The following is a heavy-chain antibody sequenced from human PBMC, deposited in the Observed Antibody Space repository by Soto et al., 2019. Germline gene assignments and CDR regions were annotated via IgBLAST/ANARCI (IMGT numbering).Heavy chain of an antibody. V-gene: IGHV2-5*02. CDR1: GFSVSTGGVG. CDR3: AHKGGRGAGMDV. Sequence: QITLKESGPTLVKPTQTLTLTCTFSGFSVSTGGVGVAWIRQPPGKALEWLALIYWDDDKRYSPFLQSRVTIYKXXSNNQVVLPMTNMDPVDTATYYCAHKGGRGAGMDVWGQGTTVTVSS. CDR2: IYWDDDK. D-gene: IGHD2-15*01. J-gene: IGHJ6*02.